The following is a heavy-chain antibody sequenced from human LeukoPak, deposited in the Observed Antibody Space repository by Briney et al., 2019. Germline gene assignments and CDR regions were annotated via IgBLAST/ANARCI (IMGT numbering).Heavy chain of an antibody. J-gene: IGHJ4*02. V-gene: IGHV1-8*01. CDR3: ARAFTMVRGVITHY. Sequence: ASVKVSCKASGYTFTSYDINWVRQATGLGLEWMGWMNPNSGNTGYAQKFQGRVTMTRNTSISTAYMELSSLRSEDTAVYYCARAFTMVRGVITHYWGQGILVTVSS. D-gene: IGHD3-10*01. CDR2: MNPNSGNT. CDR1: GYTFTSYD.